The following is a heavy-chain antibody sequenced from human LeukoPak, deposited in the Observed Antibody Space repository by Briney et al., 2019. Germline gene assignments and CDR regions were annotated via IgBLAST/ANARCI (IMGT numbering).Heavy chain of an antibody. CDR3: ARGAHWSGYPSPLYYFDY. D-gene: IGHD3-3*01. CDR1: GFTFSSYS. V-gene: IGHV3-21*01. J-gene: IGHJ4*02. Sequence: GGSLRLSCAASGFTFSSYSMNWIRHAPGQGLERVSSISSSSSYIYYADSVKGRFTISRDNGKNSLYLQMNSLRAEDTAVYYCARGAHWSGYPSPLYYFDYWGRGTLVTVSS. CDR2: ISSSSSYI.